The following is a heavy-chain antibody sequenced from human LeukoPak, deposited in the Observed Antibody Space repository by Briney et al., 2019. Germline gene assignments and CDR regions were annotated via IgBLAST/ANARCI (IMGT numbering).Heavy chain of an antibody. CDR1: GLTVSSNY. J-gene: IGHJ4*02. D-gene: IGHD3-3*01. CDR3: ARAYDFPDY. V-gene: IGHV3-53*01. Sequence: GGSLRLSCAASGLTVSSNYMNWVRQAPGKGLEWVSVIYSDDSTYYADSVKGRFTISRDNSKNTLYLQMKSLRTEDTAVYYCARAYDFPDYWGQGTLVTVSS. CDR2: IYSDDST.